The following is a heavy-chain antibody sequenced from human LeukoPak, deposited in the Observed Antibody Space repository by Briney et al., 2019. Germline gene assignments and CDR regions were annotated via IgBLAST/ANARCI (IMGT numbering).Heavy chain of an antibody. CDR3: ARGRRLTGYYDFDY. CDR1: GYTFTSYG. D-gene: IGHD3-9*01. Sequence: ASVKVSCKASGYTFTSYGINWVRQAPGQGLEWMGWISAYKGDTNYAQNLQGRVTMTTDTSTSTAYMELSSLRSEDTAVYYCARGRRLTGYYDFDYWGQGTLVTVSS. J-gene: IGHJ4*02. CDR2: ISAYKGDT. V-gene: IGHV1-18*01.